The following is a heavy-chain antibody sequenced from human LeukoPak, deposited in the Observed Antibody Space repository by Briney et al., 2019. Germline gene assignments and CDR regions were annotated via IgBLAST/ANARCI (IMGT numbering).Heavy chain of an antibody. CDR3: ARGGLIAGGGTPFDY. V-gene: IGHV1-46*01. CDR2: INPSGGGS. J-gene: IGHJ4*02. CDR1: GYTFTSNY. D-gene: IGHD6-13*01. Sequence: ASVKVSCKASGYTFTSNYMHWVRQASGQGLEWMGIINPSGGGSTYAQNFQGRVTMTRDTSTSTVYIELSSLISDDTAVYYCARGGLIAGGGTPFDYWGQGTQVTVSS.